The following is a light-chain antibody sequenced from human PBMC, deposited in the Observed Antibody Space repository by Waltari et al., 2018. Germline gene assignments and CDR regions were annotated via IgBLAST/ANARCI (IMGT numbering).Light chain of an antibody. CDR3: QQSYSTPRT. CDR1: QSIRSY. Sequence: DIQMTQSPSSLSASVGERVTITCRASQSIRSYLNWYQQKPGKAPKLLIYAASSLQSGVPSRFSGSGSGTDFTLTISSLQPEDFATYYCQQSYSTPRTFGQGTKLEIK. V-gene: IGKV1-39*01. J-gene: IGKJ2*01. CDR2: AAS.